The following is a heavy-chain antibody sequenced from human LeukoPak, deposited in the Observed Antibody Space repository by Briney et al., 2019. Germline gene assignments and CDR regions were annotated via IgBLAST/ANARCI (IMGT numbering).Heavy chain of an antibody. Sequence: ASVTVTFKASGYTFTDYYIHWVRQAPGKGFEWMGWINPNSGGTNYAPKFQGRVAMTRDTSITTAYMELSSLRSDDTSVYYCARDVRYYYDSSGLIWFDPWGQGTVVTVSS. D-gene: IGHD3-22*01. V-gene: IGHV1-2*02. CDR1: GYTFTDYY. J-gene: IGHJ5*02. CDR2: INPNSGGT. CDR3: ARDVRYYYDSSGLIWFDP.